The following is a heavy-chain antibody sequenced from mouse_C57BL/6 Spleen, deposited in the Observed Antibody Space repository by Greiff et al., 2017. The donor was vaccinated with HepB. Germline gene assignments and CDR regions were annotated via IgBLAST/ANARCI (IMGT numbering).Heavy chain of an antibody. CDR3: ARGGGSNYVGWFAY. CDR2: INPSTGGT. CDR1: GYSFTGYY. J-gene: IGHJ3*01. V-gene: IGHV1-42*01. Sequence: EVQLVESGPELVKPGASVKISCKASGYSFTGYYMNWVKQSPEKSLEWIGEINPSTGGTTYNQKFKAKATLTVDKSSSTAYMQLKSLTSEDSAVYYCARGGGSNYVGWFAYWGQGTLVTVSA. D-gene: IGHD2-5*01.